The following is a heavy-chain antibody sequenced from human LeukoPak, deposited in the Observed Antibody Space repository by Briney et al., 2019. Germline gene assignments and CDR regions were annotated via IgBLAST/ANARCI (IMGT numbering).Heavy chain of an antibody. CDR3: ARGASSYYDY. V-gene: IGHV4-34*01. J-gene: IGHJ4*02. CDR2: INHSGST. D-gene: IGHD6-6*01. CDR1: GGSFSGYY. Sequence: SETLSLTCAVYGGSFSGYYWSWIRQPPGKGLEWIGEINHSGSTNYNPSLKSRVTISVDTSKNQFSLRLSSVTAADTAVYYCARGASSYYDYWGQGTLVTVSS.